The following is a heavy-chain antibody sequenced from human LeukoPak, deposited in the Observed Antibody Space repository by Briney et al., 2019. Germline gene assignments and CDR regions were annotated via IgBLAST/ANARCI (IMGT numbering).Heavy chain of an antibody. CDR1: GYTFTGYY. CDR3: ARDHLPLLCMMEH. D-gene: IGHD1-1*01. V-gene: IGHV1-2*02. J-gene: IGHJ4*02. CDR2: INPNSGGT. Sequence: ASVKVSCKASGYTFTGYYMHWVRRAPGQGLEWMGWINPNSGGTNYAQKFQGRVTMTRDTSISTAYMELSRLRSDDTAVYYCARDHLPLLCMMEHWGLGTLVTVSS.